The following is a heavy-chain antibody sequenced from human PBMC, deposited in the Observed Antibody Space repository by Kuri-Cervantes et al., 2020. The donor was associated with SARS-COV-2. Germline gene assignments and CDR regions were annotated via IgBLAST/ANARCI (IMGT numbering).Heavy chain of an antibody. Sequence: SVKVSCKASGGTFSSYAISWVRQAPGQGLEWMGGIIPIFGTANYAQKFQGRVTITRDTSASTAYTELSSLRSEDTAVYYCATVWYSSSAEWGQGTLVTVSS. CDR1: GGTFSSYA. V-gene: IGHV1-69*05. CDR2: IIPIFGTA. J-gene: IGHJ4*02. D-gene: IGHD6-6*01. CDR3: ATVWYSSSAE.